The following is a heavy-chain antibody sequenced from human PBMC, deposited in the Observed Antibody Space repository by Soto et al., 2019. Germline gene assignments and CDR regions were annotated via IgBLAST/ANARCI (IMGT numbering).Heavy chain of an antibody. CDR3: ARVKKYWDSSGNWFDP. Sequence: SETLSLTCTVSGCSISSGGYYWSWIRQHPGKGLEWIGYIYYSGSTYYNPSLKSRVTISVDTSKNQFSLKLSSVTAADTAVYYCARVKKYWDSSGNWFDPWGQGTLVTVSS. J-gene: IGHJ5*02. V-gene: IGHV4-31*03. CDR2: IYYSGST. CDR1: GCSISSGGYY. D-gene: IGHD3-22*01.